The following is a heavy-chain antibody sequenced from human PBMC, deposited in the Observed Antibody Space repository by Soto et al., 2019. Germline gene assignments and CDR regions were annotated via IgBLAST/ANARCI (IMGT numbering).Heavy chain of an antibody. CDR1: GFTFSSYG. D-gene: IGHD3-22*01. CDR2: ISYDGSNK. Sequence: GGSLRLSCAASGFTFSSYGMHWVRQAPGKGLEWVAVISYDGSNKYYADSVKGRFTISRDNSKNTLYLQMNSLRAEDTAVYYCAKDRDYYDSSGYYYYYYYGMDVWGQGTTVTVSS. V-gene: IGHV3-30*18. CDR3: AKDRDYYDSSGYYYYYYYGMDV. J-gene: IGHJ6*02.